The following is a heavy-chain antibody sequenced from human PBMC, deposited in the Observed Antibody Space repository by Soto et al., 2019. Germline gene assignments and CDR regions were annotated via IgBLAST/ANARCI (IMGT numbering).Heavy chain of an antibody. Sequence: PGGSLRLSCAPSGFTFSNYGIHWARQAPGKGLEWVAVIWFDGSNKFYADSVKGRFTISRDNSKNTVSLQMNSLRDEDSAAYYCATTGPYWGQGTLVTVSS. CDR3: ATTGPY. CDR2: IWFDGSNK. V-gene: IGHV3-33*01. CDR1: GFTFSNYG. J-gene: IGHJ4*02.